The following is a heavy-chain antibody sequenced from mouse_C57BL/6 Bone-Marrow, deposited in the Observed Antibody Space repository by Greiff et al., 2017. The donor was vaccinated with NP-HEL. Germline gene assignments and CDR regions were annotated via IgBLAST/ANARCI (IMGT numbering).Heavy chain of an antibody. CDR3: ASSGGYYYGSSYWYFDV. D-gene: IGHD1-1*01. J-gene: IGHJ1*03. CDR1: GYAFSSSW. V-gene: IGHV1-82*01. CDR2: IYPGDGDT. Sequence: VQRVESGPELVKPGASVKISCKASGYAFSSSWMNWVKQRPGKGLEWIGRIYPGDGDTNYNGKFKGKAKLTADKSSSTAYMQLSSLTSEDSAVYFCASSGGYYYGSSYWYFDVWGTGTTVTVSS.